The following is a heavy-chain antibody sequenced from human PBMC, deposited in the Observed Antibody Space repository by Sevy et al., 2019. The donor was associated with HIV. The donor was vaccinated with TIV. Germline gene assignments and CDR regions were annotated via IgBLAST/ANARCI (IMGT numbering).Heavy chain of an antibody. CDR3: ARDLGYRYGSYYMDV. CDR2: IYSSGST. J-gene: IGHJ6*03. V-gene: IGHV4-4*07. Sequence: SETLSLTCTVSGGSISSYYWSWIRQTAGKGLEWIGRIYSSGSTNYNPTLKSRVTMSVDTSKNQFSLKLGSVTAADTAVYYCARDLGYRYGSYYMDVWGKGTTVTVSS. D-gene: IGHD5-18*01. CDR1: GGSISSYY.